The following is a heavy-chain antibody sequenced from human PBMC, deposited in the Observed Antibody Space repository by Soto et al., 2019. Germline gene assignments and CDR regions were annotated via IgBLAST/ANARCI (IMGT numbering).Heavy chain of an antibody. Sequence: QVQLVQSGAEVKKPGASVKVSCKASGYTFTSYYMHWVRQAPGQGLEWMGIINPSGGSTSYAQKFQGRGTMTRDTSTSTVYMELSSLRYEDTAVYCCARDPGYSYGPGGYFDYWGQGTLVTVSS. D-gene: IGHD5-18*01. CDR2: INPSGGST. CDR1: GYTFTSYY. CDR3: ARDPGYSYGPGGYFDY. J-gene: IGHJ4*02. V-gene: IGHV1-46*01.